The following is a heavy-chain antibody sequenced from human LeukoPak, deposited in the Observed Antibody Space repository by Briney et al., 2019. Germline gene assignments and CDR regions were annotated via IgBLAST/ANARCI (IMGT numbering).Heavy chain of an antibody. Sequence: TGGSLRLSCAASGFTFSSYAMHWVRQAPGKGLEYVSAFSSNGGGTYYANSVKGRFTISRDNSKNTLYLQMGSLRAEDMAVYYCARERSLDYYDSSGYYYGDAFDIWGQGTMVTVSS. CDR1: GFTFSSYA. CDR2: FSSNGGGT. D-gene: IGHD3-22*01. CDR3: ARERSLDYYDSSGYYYGDAFDI. J-gene: IGHJ3*02. V-gene: IGHV3-64*01.